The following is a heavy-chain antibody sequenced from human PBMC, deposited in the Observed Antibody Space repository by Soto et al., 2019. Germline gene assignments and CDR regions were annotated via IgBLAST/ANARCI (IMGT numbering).Heavy chain of an antibody. CDR2: TSYDGSSE. CDR1: GFSFSGFA. J-gene: IGHJ4*02. D-gene: IGHD1-1*01. CDR3: VRDPSSVTTRRLDY. Sequence: GGSLRLSCVASGFSFSGFAMQWVRQAPGKGLEWVAVTSYDGSSEKYADSVKGRFTISRDNSKNTMYLQMNSLRAEDTAVYYCVRDPSSVTTRRLDYRGQGTLVTVSS. V-gene: IGHV3-30-3*01.